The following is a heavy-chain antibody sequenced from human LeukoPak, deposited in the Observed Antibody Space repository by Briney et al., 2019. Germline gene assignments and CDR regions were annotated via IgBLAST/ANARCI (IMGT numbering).Heavy chain of an antibody. J-gene: IGHJ3*02. CDR1: GFTFSTYA. CDR2: ISGSGANT. Sequence: GGSLRLSCAASGFTFSTYAMGWVRQAPGKGLEWVSAISGSGANTFHADSVKGRFTVSRDNSKNTLYLQMNSLRAEDTAVYFCARMQWLVRDAFDIWAKGQWSPSLQ. V-gene: IGHV3-23*01. CDR3: ARMQWLVRDAFDI. D-gene: IGHD6-19*01.